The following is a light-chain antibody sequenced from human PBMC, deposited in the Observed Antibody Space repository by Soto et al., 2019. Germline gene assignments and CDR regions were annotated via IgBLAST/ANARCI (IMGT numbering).Light chain of an antibody. CDR3: QQYGRSPFT. CDR2: DAS. V-gene: IGKV3-20*01. J-gene: IGKJ4*01. CDR1: QSVSGS. Sequence: EIVLTKSPDTLSSSPGGIATLSCRASQSVSGSLAWYQQKPGQAPRLLIYDASIRAAGIPDRFSGSGSGTDFPLTISRLEPKDFAVYHCQQYGRSPFTFGGGTKVEIK.